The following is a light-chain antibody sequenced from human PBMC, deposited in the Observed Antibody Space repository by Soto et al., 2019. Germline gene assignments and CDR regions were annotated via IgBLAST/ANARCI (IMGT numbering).Light chain of an antibody. CDR1: SSDVGGYNY. CDR2: EVS. Sequence: QSVLTQLPSASGSRGQSVTISCTGPSSDVGGYNYVSCYQQYPGKAPKIMIYEVSKRPSGVPDRFSGSKSGNTASLTVSGLQAEDEADYYCGSYADSNNYVFGTGTRVTV. J-gene: IGLJ1*01. CDR3: GSYADSNNYV. V-gene: IGLV2-8*01.